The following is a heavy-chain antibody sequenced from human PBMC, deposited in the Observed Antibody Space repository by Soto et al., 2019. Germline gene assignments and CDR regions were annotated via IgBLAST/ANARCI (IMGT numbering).Heavy chain of an antibody. V-gene: IGHV1-69*12. Sequence: QVQLVQSGTEARKPGSSVKVSCETSGGNFNNYGFNWVRQVPGQRLEWMGGIIPMFGIVKVGQIFQPRVACIADRATGIAYMERTRLRPEDTAVYYCAGEVGGTGLKFWGQGTVVIVSS. J-gene: IGHJ4*02. D-gene: IGHD3-9*01. CDR2: IIPMFGIV. CDR3: AGEVGGTGLKF. CDR1: GGNFNNYG.